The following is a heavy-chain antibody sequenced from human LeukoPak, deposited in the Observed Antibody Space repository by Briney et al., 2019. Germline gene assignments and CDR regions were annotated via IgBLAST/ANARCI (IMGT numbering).Heavy chain of an antibody. D-gene: IGHD3-9*01. CDR2: IKQDGSEK. J-gene: IGHJ4*02. CDR1: GFTFSSYW. Sequence: TGGSLRLSCAASGFTFSSYWMSWVRQAPGKGLEWVANIKQDGSEKYYVDSVKGRFTISRDNAKNSLYLQMNSLRAEDTAVYYCAKRWDFDGENFDYWGQGTLVTVSS. V-gene: IGHV3-7*01. CDR3: AKRWDFDGENFDY.